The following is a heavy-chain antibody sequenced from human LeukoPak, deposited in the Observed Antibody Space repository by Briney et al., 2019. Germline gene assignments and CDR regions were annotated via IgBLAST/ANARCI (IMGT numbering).Heavy chain of an antibody. CDR3: VKGRIAVAGGLSLFDY. CDR2: ISSNGGST. J-gene: IGHJ4*02. D-gene: IGHD6-19*01. CDR1: GFTFSSYA. V-gene: IGHV3-64D*06. Sequence: PGGSLRLSCSASGFTFSSYAMHWVRQAPGKGLEYVSAISSNGGSTYYADSVKGRFTISRDNSKNTLYLQMSSLRAEDTAVYYCVKGRIAVAGGLSLFDYWGQGTLVTVSS.